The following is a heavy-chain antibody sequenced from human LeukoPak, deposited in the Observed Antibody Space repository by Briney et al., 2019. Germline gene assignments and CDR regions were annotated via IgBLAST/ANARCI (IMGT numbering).Heavy chain of an antibody. Sequence: GGSLRLSCAASGFTFSSYGMHWARQAPGKGLEWVAVIWYDGSNKYYADSVKGRFTISRDNSKNTLYLQMNSLRAEDTAVYYCARDLDYGGNSIGDYYYYGMDVWGQGTTVTVSS. CDR2: IWYDGSNK. D-gene: IGHD4-23*01. CDR1: GFTFSSYG. J-gene: IGHJ6*02. V-gene: IGHV3-33*01. CDR3: ARDLDYGGNSIGDYYYYGMDV.